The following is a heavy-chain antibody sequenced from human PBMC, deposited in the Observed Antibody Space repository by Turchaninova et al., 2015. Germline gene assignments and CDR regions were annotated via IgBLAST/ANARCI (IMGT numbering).Heavy chain of an antibody. Sequence: QVQLQESGPGLVNPSETLSLTCAVSAYSISSGYYWGWIRQSPGKGLVWIGSIYHSGSTDSNPSLKSRVTISVDTSRNQFSLKLSSVTATDTAMYYCARVRIGGFDYWGQGALVTVSS. J-gene: IGHJ4*02. D-gene: IGHD3-10*01. CDR3: ARVRIGGFDY. V-gene: IGHV4-38-2*01. CDR1: AYSISSGYY. CDR2: IYHSGST.